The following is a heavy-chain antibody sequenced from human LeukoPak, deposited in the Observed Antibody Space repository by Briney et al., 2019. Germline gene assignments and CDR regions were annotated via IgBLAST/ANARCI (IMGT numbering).Heavy chain of an antibody. CDR1: GFTFCSHG. Sequence: GGALRISCGASGFTFCSHGMRWGRPGPGKGVEWVSAISGSGGSTSYADSVKGRFTISRDNSKNTLYLQMNSLRAEDTAVYYCAKAPPPYCSGGSCFDAFDIWGQGTMVTVSS. J-gene: IGHJ3*02. V-gene: IGHV3-23*01. D-gene: IGHD2-15*01. CDR2: ISGSGGST. CDR3: AKAPPPYCSGGSCFDAFDI.